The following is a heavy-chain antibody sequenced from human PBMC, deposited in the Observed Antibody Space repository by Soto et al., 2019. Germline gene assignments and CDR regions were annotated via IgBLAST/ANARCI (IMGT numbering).Heavy chain of an antibody. CDR3: ASPLGDSSGWDHFDD. D-gene: IGHD6-19*01. Sequence: SETLSLTCTVSGGSISSSIYYWGWIRQPPGKGLEWIGSIYYSGSTYYNPSLKSRVTISVDTSKNQFSLKLSSVTAADTAVYYCASPLGDSSGWDHFDDCGQ. CDR2: IYYSGST. CDR1: GGSISSSIYY. J-gene: IGHJ4*02. V-gene: IGHV4-39*01.